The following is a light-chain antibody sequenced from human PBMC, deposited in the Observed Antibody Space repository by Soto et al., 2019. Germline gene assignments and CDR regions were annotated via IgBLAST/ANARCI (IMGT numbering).Light chain of an antibody. CDR3: QQFNSYPIT. CDR2: DAS. Sequence: AIQLTQSPASLSASVGDRVTITCRASQGISSGLAWYQQKPGKAPKLLIYDASSFESSVASRFSGSGSGTDFTLTISSLQPEDFATYYCQQFNSYPITFGQGTRLEIK. V-gene: IGKV1-13*02. CDR1: QGISSG. J-gene: IGKJ5*01.